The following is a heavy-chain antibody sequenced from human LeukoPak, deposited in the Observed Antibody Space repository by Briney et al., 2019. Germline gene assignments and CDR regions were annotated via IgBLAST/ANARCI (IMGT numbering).Heavy chain of an antibody. CDR3: ARGVVAATFYYYMDV. D-gene: IGHD2-15*01. CDR1: GYTFTGYY. CDR2: INPNSGGT. Sequence: ASVKVSCKASGYTFTGYYMHWVRQAPGQGLEWMGWINPNSGGTNYAQKFQGRVTMTRDTSISTAYMELSRLRSDDTAVYYCARGVVAATFYYYMDVWGQGTLVTVSS. J-gene: IGHJ6*03. V-gene: IGHV1-2*02.